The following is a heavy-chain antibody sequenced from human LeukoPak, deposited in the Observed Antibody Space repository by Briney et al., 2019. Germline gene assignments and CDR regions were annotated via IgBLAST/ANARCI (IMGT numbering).Heavy chain of an antibody. CDR3: ASFSSGTPMY. J-gene: IGHJ4*02. D-gene: IGHD3-10*01. CDR1: EGTVRSYA. CDR2: IIPIFGTA. V-gene: IGHV1-69*05. Sequence: SVKVSCKASEGTVRSYAISWVRQAPGQGVVWIGRIIPIFGTANYAQKFQGRVTTTTDESTSTAYMELSSLRSEDTAVYYCASFSSGTPMYWGQGTLVTVSS.